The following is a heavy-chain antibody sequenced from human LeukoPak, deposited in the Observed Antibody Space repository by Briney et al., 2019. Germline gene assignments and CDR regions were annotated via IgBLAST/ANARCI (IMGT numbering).Heavy chain of an antibody. Sequence: GGSLRLSCAASGFTFSSYGMSWVRQAPGKGLEWVSAISGSGGSTYYADSVKGRFTISRDNSKNTLYLQMNSLRAEDTAVYYCAKLGTSCYCMDVWGKGTTVTISS. J-gene: IGHJ6*03. CDR3: AKLGTSCYCMDV. CDR2: ISGSGGST. V-gene: IGHV3-23*01. D-gene: IGHD2-2*01. CDR1: GFTFSSYG.